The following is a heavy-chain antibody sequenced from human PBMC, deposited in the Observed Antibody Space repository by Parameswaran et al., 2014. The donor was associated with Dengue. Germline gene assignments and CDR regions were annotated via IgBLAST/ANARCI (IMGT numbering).Heavy chain of an antibody. CDR2: IYPGDSDT. D-gene: IGHD3-22*01. Sequence: VRQMPGKGLEWMGIIYPGDSDTRYSPSFQGQVTISADKSISTAYLQWSSLKASDTAMYYCARRLPSSGYYYFDYWGQGTLVTVSS. J-gene: IGHJ4*02. V-gene: IGHV5-51*01. CDR3: ARRLPSSGYYYFDY.